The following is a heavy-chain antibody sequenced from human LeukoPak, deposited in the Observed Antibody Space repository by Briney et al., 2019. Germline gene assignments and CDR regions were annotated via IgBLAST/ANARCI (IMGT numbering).Heavy chain of an antibody. D-gene: IGHD2-2*01. V-gene: IGHV3-66*01. CDR1: GFTVSSNY. Sequence: GGSLRLSCAASGFTVSSNYMSWVRQAPGNGLEWVSVIYSGGSTYYADSVKGRFTNSRDKSKNTLYLQMNSLIAEDTAVYYCAKDYCSSTSCPTGDRWGQGTLVTVSS. J-gene: IGHJ5*02. CDR2: IYSGGST. CDR3: AKDYCSSTSCPTGDR.